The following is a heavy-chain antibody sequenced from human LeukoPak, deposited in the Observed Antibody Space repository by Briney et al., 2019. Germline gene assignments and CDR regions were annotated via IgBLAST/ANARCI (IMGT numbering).Heavy chain of an antibody. CDR3: ARARRWGLVATIGVGMDV. V-gene: IGHV3-11*06. CDR2: ISSSSSYT. D-gene: IGHD5-12*01. CDR1: GFTFSDYY. J-gene: IGHJ6*04. Sequence: GGPLRLSCAASGFTFSDYYMSWIRQAPGKGLEWVSYISSSSSYTNYADSVKGRFTISRDNAKNSLYLQMNSLRAEDTAVYYCARARRWGLVATIGVGMDVWGKGTTVTVSS.